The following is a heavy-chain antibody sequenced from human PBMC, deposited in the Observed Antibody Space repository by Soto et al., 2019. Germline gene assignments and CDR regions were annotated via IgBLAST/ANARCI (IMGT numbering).Heavy chain of an antibody. D-gene: IGHD6-6*01. V-gene: IGHV4-59*01. CDR2: IYYSGST. CDR1: GGSIRSYY. Sequence: QSLTCTVSGGSIRSYYWSWIRQPPGKGLEWIGYIYYSGSTNYNPSLKSRVTISVDTSKNQFSLKLSSVTAADTAVYYCARSHSSLWGECFQRWGQRTLVTVSS. J-gene: IGHJ1*01. CDR3: ARSHSSLWGECFQR.